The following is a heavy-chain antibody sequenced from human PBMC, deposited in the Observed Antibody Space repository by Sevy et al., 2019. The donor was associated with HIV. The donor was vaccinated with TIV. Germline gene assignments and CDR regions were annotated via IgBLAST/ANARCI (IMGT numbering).Heavy chain of an antibody. J-gene: IGHJ5*02. CDR1: GFTFNIYA. Sequence: GGSLRLSCATSGFTFNIYAMSWVRQAPGKGLEWVSTIGGGDTYYADSVKGRFTISRDDSKSAVYLQMNSLRADDTAVYYCAKDGVSRNKLWDWFDPCGQGTLVTVSS. CDR2: IGGGDT. D-gene: IGHD2-21*01. CDR3: AKDGVSRNKLWDWFDP. V-gene: IGHV3-23*01.